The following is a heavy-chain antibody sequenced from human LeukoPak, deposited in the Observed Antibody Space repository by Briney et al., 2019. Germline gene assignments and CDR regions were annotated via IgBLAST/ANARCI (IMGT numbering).Heavy chain of an antibody. CDR3: AAVRSSYYYYVMDV. CDR1: GFTFTSST. J-gene: IGHJ6*02. Sequence: TSVKVSCKASGFTFTSSTMQWVRQARGQRLEWIGWIVVGSGNTHYAQKFQERVTITRDMSTSTAYMELSSLRSEDTAVYYCAAVRSSYYYYVMDVWGQGTTVTVSS. CDR2: IVVGSGNT. V-gene: IGHV1-58*02. D-gene: IGHD6-6*01.